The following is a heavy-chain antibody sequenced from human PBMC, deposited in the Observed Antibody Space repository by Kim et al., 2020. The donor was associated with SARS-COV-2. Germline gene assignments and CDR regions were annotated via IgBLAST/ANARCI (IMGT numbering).Heavy chain of an antibody. J-gene: IGHJ5*02. Sequence: SETLSLTCAVYGGSFSGYYWSWIRQPPGKGLEWIGEINHSGSTNYNPSLKSRVTISVDTSKNQFSLKLSSVTAADTAVYYCARGEYSSSWYWKHNWFDPWGQGTLVTVSS. CDR2: INHSGST. CDR3: ARGEYSSSWYWKHNWFDP. V-gene: IGHV4-34*01. D-gene: IGHD6-13*01. CDR1: GGSFSGYY.